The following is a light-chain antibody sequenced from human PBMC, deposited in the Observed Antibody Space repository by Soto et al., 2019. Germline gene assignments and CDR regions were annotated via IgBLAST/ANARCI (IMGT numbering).Light chain of an antibody. Sequence: DIQMTQSPSTLSASVGDTATITCRASQRMSGWLAWHQQKPGKAPKLLIYDVSALKRGVPPRFSGSGSGTEFALTISSRQPDDVVPYYCLQNKTYPLTFGGGTKVDIK. CDR3: LQNKTYPLT. V-gene: IGKV1-5*01. CDR1: QRMSGW. CDR2: DVS. J-gene: IGKJ4*01.